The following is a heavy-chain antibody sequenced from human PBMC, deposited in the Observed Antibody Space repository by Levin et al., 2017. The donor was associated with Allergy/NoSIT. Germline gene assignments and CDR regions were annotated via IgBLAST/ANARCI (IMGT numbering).Heavy chain of an antibody. CDR1: GGTFSSYA. CDR3: ASLGYCSGGSCYGGYYYYYMDV. CDR2: IIPIFGTA. J-gene: IGHJ6*03. D-gene: IGHD2-15*01. V-gene: IGHV1-69*06. Sequence: GGSLRLSCKASGGTFSSYAISWVRQAPGQGLEWMGGIIPIFGTANYAQKFQGRVTITADKSTSTAYMELSSLRSEDTAVYYCASLGYCSGGSCYGGYYYYYMDVWGKGTTVTVSS.